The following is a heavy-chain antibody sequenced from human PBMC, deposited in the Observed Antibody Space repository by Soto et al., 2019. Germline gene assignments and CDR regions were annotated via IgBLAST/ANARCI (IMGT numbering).Heavy chain of an antibody. CDR1: GGSISSGGYY. D-gene: IGHD2-2*01. J-gene: IGHJ6*02. Sequence: SETLSLTCTVSGGSISSGGYYWSWIRQPPGKGLEWIGEINHSGSTNYNPSLKSRVTISVDTSKNQFSLKLSSVTAADTAVYYCARGRGIVVPAAPIPYYYYGMDVWGQGTTVTVSS. CDR3: ARGRGIVVPAAPIPYYYYGMDV. CDR2: INHSGST. V-gene: IGHV4-39*07.